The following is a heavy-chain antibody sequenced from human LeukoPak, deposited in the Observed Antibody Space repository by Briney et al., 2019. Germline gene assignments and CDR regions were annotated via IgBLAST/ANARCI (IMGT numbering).Heavy chain of an antibody. D-gene: IGHD3-22*01. CDR1: GYTFTGYY. V-gene: IGHV1-2*06. CDR2: INPNSGGT. Sequence: ASVKVSCKASGYTFTGYYMHWVRQAPGQGLEWMGRINPNSGGTNYAQKFQGRVTMTRDTSISTAYMELSRLRSDDTAVYYCARAEDITMKYYYMDVWGKGTTVTVSS. J-gene: IGHJ6*03. CDR3: ARAEDITMKYYYMDV.